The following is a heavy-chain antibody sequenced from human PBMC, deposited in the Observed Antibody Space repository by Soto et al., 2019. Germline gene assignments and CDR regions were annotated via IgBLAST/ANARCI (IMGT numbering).Heavy chain of an antibody. CDR3: ASFTPPSLGYCSSTSCYNWFDP. D-gene: IGHD2-2*01. CDR2: IYYSGST. V-gene: IGHV4-31*03. J-gene: IGHJ5*02. CDR1: GGSISSGGYY. Sequence: SETLSLTCTVSGGSISSGGYYWSWIRQHPGKGLEWIGYIYYSGSTYYNPSLKSRVTISVDTSKNQFSLKLSSVTAADTAVYYCASFTPPSLGYCSSTSCYNWFDPWGQGTLVTVSS.